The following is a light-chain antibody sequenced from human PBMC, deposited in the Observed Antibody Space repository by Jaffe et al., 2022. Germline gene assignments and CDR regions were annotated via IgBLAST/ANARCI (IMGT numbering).Light chain of an antibody. CDR2: DIN. Sequence: QSALTQPASVSGSPGQSITISCTETSSDVVAYKFVSWYQQHPGKAPKLLIYDINIRPSGISNRFSGSKSGNTASLTISGLQAEDEADYFCSSWRSTNSYVFGPATKVTVL. J-gene: IGLJ1*01. CDR1: SSDVVAYKF. CDR3: SSWRSTNSYV. V-gene: IGLV2-14*03.